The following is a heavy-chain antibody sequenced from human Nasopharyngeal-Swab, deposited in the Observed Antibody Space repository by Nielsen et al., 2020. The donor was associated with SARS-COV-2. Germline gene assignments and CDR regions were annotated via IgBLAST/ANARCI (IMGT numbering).Heavy chain of an antibody. Sequence: GGSLRLSCAASGFTFSNYWMSWVRQAPGKGLEWVANIKQDGSENYYVDSMRGRITISRDNAKNSLYLQMNSLRAEDTAVYYCARALPDTYCGGDCYYNWGQGTLVTVSS. CDR3: ARALPDTYCGGDCYYN. CDR1: GFTFSNYW. D-gene: IGHD2-21*02. J-gene: IGHJ4*02. CDR2: IKQDGSEN. V-gene: IGHV3-7*01.